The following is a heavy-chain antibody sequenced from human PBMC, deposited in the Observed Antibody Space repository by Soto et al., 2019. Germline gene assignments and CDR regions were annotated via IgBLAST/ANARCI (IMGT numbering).Heavy chain of an antibody. D-gene: IGHD3-22*01. CDR1: GYTFTSYG. V-gene: IGHV1-18*01. Sequence: ASVKVSCEASGYTFTSYGISWVRQAPGQGLEWMGWISAYNGNTNYAQKLQGRVTMTTDTSTSTAYMELRSLRSDDTAVYYCARDHPVYYDSRGIVSPSSYAFDIWGQGTMVTVSS. CDR3: ARDHPVYYDSRGIVSPSSYAFDI. J-gene: IGHJ3*02. CDR2: ISAYNGNT.